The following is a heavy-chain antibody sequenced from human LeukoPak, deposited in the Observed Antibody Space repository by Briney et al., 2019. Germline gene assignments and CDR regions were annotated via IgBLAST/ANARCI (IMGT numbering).Heavy chain of an antibody. Sequence: GGSLRLSCAASGFTFRNAWMSWVRQAPGKGLEWVGRIKGKTDGGTKDYAAPVKGRFTILRDDSKNTLYLQMNSLKTEDTAVYYCTTDDPPNTIFGVVIDYWGQGTLVTVSS. J-gene: IGHJ4*02. CDR3: TTDDPPNTIFGVVIDY. D-gene: IGHD3-3*01. V-gene: IGHV3-15*01. CDR2: IKGKTDGGTK. CDR1: GFTFRNAW.